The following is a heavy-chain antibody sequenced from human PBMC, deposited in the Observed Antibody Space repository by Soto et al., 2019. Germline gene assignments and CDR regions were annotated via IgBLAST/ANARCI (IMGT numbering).Heavy chain of an antibody. D-gene: IGHD4-17*01. CDR2: ISSSSSTI. CDR1: GFTFSSYS. CDR3: ARLTTQDTFHYFMDF. Sequence: PGGSLRLSCAASGFTFSSYSMNWVRQAPGKGLEWVSYISSSSSTIYYADSVKGRFTISRDNAKNSLYLQMNSLRAEDTAVYYCARLTTQDTFHYFMDFWGKGSMVIVSS. J-gene: IGHJ6*03. V-gene: IGHV3-48*01.